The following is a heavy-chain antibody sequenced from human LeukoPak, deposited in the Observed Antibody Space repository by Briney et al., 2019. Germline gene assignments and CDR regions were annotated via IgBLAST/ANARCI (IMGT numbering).Heavy chain of an antibody. D-gene: IGHD2-2*01. CDR2: IYYSGST. J-gene: IGHJ4*02. V-gene: IGHV4-39*07. CDR1: GGSISSSSYY. Sequence: PSETLSLTCNVSGGSISSSSYYWGWIRQPPGKGLEWIGSIYYSGSTYYNPSLKSRVTISVDTSKNQFSLKLSSVTAADTAVYYGARDTGGGIVVVPAAGKFDYWGQGTLVTVSS. CDR3: ARDTGGGIVVVPAAGKFDY.